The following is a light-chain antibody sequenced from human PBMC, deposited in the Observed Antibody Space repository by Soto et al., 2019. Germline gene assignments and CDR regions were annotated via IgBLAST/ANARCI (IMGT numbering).Light chain of an antibody. J-gene: IGKJ1*01. CDR2: LGS. CDR1: QSLLHSNGYNY. V-gene: IGKV2-28*01. CDR3: MQALQTPRT. Sequence: DIVMTQSPLSLPVTPGEPASISCRSSQSLLHSNGYNYLDWYLQKPGQSPQLLIYLGSNRASGVPERFRGSGSGPDFTMKIRRVEAEDVGVYYCMQALQTPRTFGQGTKVEIK.